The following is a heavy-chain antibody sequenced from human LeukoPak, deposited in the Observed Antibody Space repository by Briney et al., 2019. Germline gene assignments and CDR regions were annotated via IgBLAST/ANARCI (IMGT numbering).Heavy chain of an antibody. Sequence: PGGSLRLSCAASGFTFSTYAMHWVRQAPGKGLEWVAVISYDGSNKYYADSVKARFTISRDNAKNSLYLQMNSLRVEDTAVYYCATSLAGGDYWGQGTLVTVSS. CDR1: GFTFSTYA. CDR3: ATSLAGGDY. CDR2: ISYDGSNK. D-gene: IGHD3-16*01. J-gene: IGHJ4*02. V-gene: IGHV3-30-3*01.